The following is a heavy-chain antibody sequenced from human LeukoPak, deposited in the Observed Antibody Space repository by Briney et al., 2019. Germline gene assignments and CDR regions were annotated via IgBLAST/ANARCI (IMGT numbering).Heavy chain of an antibody. V-gene: IGHV1-2*02. J-gene: IGHJ4*02. CDR1: GYTFTGYY. D-gene: IGHD3-10*01. CDR2: INPNSGGT. CDR3: ARDLTMVRGVISYFDY. Sequence: ASVKASCKASGYTFTGYYMHWVRQAPGQGLEWMGWINPNSGGTNYAQKFQGRVTMTRDTSISTAYMELSRLRSDDTAVYYCARDLTMVRGVISYFDYWGQGTLVTVSS.